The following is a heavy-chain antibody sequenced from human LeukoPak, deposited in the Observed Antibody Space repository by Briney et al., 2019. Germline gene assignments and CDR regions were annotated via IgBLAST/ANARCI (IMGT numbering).Heavy chain of an antibody. CDR1: GESFSGYY. Sequence: SETLSLTCAVYGESFSGYYWSWIRQPPGKGLEWIGEINHSGSTNYNPSLKSRVTMSVDTSKNQFSLKLSSVTAADTAVYYCARDLNWFDPWGQGTLVTVSS. J-gene: IGHJ5*02. CDR3: ARDLNWFDP. CDR2: INHSGST. V-gene: IGHV4-34*01.